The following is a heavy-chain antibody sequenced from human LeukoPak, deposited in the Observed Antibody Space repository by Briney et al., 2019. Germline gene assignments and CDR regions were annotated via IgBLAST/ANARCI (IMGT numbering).Heavy chain of an antibody. J-gene: IGHJ4*02. D-gene: IGHD4-23*01. CDR1: GGSFSGHY. CDR2: INDSGST. V-gene: IGHV4-34*01. CDR3: ARRPSGGNPLEW. Sequence: SETLSLTCAVYGGSFSGHYGSWIRQPPGKGLEWIGEINDSGSTNYNPSLKSRVTISVGTSKNQFSLKMSSVTAADTAVYYCARRPSGGNPLEWWGQGTLVTVSS.